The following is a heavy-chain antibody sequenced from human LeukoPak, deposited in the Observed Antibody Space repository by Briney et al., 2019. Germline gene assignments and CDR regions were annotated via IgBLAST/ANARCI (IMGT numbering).Heavy chain of an antibody. CDR2: IRNKANSYTT. Sequence: PGGSLRLSCAASGFTFSDHYMDWVRQAPGKGLECVGRIRNKANSYTTEYAASVKGRFTISRDDSKNSLYLQMNSLKTEDTAVYYCARPYYYDSSGYYCWGQGTLVTISS. D-gene: IGHD3-22*01. CDR3: ARPYYYDSSGYYC. V-gene: IGHV3-72*01. CDR1: GFTFSDHY. J-gene: IGHJ4*02.